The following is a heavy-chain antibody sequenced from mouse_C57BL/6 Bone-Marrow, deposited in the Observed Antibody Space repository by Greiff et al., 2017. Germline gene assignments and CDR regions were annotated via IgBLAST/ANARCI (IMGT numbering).Heavy chain of an antibody. V-gene: IGHV5-9*01. D-gene: IGHD2-10*01. Sequence: EVQLVESGGGLVKPGGSLKLSCAASGFTFSSYTMSWVRQTPEKRLEWVATISGGGGNTYYPDSVKGRFTISRDNAKNTLYLQMSSLRSEDTALYYCARHLLFAYWGQGTLVTVSA. CDR3: ARHLLFAY. J-gene: IGHJ3*01. CDR1: GFTFSSYT. CDR2: ISGGGGNT.